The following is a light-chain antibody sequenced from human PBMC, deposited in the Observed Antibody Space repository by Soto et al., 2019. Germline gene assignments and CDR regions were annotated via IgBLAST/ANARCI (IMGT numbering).Light chain of an antibody. V-gene: IGLV1-51*02. CDR3: GTWDSSLSAYV. J-gene: IGLJ1*01. CDR2: ENN. Sequence: QSVLTQPPSVSAAPGQKVTISYSGSSSNIGNNYVSWYQQLPGTAPKLLIYENNKRPSGIPDRFSGSKSGTSATLGITGLPTGDEADYYCGTWDSSLSAYVFGTGTKVTVL. CDR1: SSNIGNNY.